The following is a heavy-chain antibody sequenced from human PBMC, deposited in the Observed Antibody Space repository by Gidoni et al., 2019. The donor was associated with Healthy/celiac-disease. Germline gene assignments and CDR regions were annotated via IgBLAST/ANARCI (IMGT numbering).Heavy chain of an antibody. D-gene: IGHD6-13*01. CDR3: ARLPRYSSSRFGMNFDY. Sequence: QLQLQESGPGLVKPSETLSLTCTVSGGSISSSSYYWGWIRQPPGKGLEWIGSIYYSGSTYYNPSLKSRVTISVDTSKNQFSLKLSSVTAADTAVYYCARLPRYSSSRFGMNFDYWGQGTLVTVSS. CDR2: IYYSGST. CDR1: GGSISSSSYY. V-gene: IGHV4-39*07. J-gene: IGHJ4*02.